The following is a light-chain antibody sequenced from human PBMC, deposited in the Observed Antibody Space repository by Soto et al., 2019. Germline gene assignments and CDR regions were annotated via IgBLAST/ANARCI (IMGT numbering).Light chain of an antibody. CDR1: KNDIGVYDF. CDR3: KSYAGSNSYV. CDR2: EVV. J-gene: IGLJ1*01. Sequence: QSALTQPPSASGSPGQSVTISCTGTKNDIGVYDFVSWYQHHPGKAPRLIIYEVVQRPSGVPDRFSGSKSGNTASLTVSGLQAADEADYFCKSYAGSNSYVFGRGTKAIVL. V-gene: IGLV2-8*01.